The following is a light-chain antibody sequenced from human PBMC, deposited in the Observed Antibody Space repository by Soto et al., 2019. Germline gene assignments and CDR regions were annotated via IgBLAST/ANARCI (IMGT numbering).Light chain of an antibody. CDR3: QSSDSSLSGYV. Sequence: QSVLTQPPSVSGAPGQRVTISCIGSSSNIGAGYDVHWYQQLPGTAPKLLIYGNSNRPSGVPDRFSGSKSGTSASLAITGLQAQDEADYYCQSSDSSLSGYVFGTGTKVTVL. CDR1: SSNIGAGYD. CDR2: GNS. J-gene: IGLJ1*01. V-gene: IGLV1-40*01.